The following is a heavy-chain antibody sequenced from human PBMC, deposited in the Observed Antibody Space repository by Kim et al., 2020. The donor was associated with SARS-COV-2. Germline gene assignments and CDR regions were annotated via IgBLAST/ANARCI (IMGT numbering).Heavy chain of an antibody. CDR3: ARIGRRQQDIRY. V-gene: IGHV5-51*01. Sequence: RYSPSFQGQVTISADKSISTAYLQWSSLKASDTAMYYCARIGRRQQDIRYWGQGTLVTVSS. J-gene: IGHJ4*02. D-gene: IGHD6-13*01.